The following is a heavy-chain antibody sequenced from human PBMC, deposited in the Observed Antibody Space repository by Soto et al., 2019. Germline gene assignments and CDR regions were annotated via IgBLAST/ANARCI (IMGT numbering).Heavy chain of an antibody. CDR3: AHSPCSGGTCYLFDY. D-gene: IGHD2-15*01. CDR1: GFSLSTSGVG. J-gene: IGHJ4*02. V-gene: IGHV2-5*02. Sequence: QITLRESGPTLGKPTQTLTLTSTISGFSLSTSGVGVGWIRQPPGKSLEWLALIYWDDVQRYSPSLKTRLTITKDTSRSQVVLTMTNMDPVDTATYYCAHSPCSGGTCYLFDYWGQGTLVTVSS. CDR2: IYWDDVQ.